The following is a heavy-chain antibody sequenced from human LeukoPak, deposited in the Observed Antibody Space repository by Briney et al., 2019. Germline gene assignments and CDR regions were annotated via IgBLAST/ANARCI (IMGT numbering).Heavy chain of an antibody. CDR1: GYTFTGYY. J-gene: IGHJ4*02. V-gene: IGHV1-2*02. CDR3: PRGGPGYGGNEIGGHDY. CDR2: INPNSGGT. Sequence: AASVKVSCKASGYTFTGYYMDWVRQAPGQGLEWMGWINPNSGGTNYAQKFQGRVTMTRDTSISTAYMELSRPRSDDTAVYYCPRGGPGYGGNEIGGHDYWGQGTLVTVSS. D-gene: IGHD4-23*01.